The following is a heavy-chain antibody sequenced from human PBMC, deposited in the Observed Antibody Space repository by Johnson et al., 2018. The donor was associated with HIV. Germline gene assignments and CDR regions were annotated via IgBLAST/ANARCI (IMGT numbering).Heavy chain of an antibody. Sequence: QMQLVESGGGVVQSGRSLRLSCAASGFAFSRFAMHWVRQVPDKGLEWVAVISYDGTNQYHADSVKGRFTISSDHSKNTLYLQMNSLRAEDTALYYCAKSTQATIARESGPYGAFDIWGQGTMVTVS. CDR2: ISYDGTNQ. J-gene: IGHJ3*02. CDR1: GFAFSRFA. D-gene: IGHD3-10*01. V-gene: IGHV3-30*18. CDR3: AKSTQATIARESGPYGAFDI.